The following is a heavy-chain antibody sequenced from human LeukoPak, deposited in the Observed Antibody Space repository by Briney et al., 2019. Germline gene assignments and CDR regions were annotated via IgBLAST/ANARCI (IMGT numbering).Heavy chain of an antibody. J-gene: IGHJ3*02. D-gene: IGHD3-3*01. CDR1: GGSFSGYH. V-gene: IGHV4-34*01. Sequence: PSETLSLTCAVYGGSFSGYHWSWIRQPPGKGLEWIGEINHSGSTNYNPSLKSRVTISVDRSKNQFSLKLSSVTAADTAVYYCARASMWYYDFWSGYYGAFDIWGQGTMVTVSS. CDR3: ARASMWYYDFWSGYYGAFDI. CDR2: INHSGST.